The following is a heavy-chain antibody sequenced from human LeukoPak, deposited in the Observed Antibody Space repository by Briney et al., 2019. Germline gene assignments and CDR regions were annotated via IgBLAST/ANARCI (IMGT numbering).Heavy chain of an antibody. D-gene: IGHD3-10*01. CDR3: GRHAYGGSPPLS. J-gene: IGHJ4*02. Sequence: GGSLRLSCAASGFTFRDGYMSWVRPAPGKRLEWLAFIYVSGTTFYAASVKGRITISRDNAKNTVYLQMNNLRAEDTALYYCGRHAYGGSPPLSWGQGALDTVSS. CDR1: GFTFRDGY. V-gene: IGHV3-53*01. CDR2: IYVSGTT.